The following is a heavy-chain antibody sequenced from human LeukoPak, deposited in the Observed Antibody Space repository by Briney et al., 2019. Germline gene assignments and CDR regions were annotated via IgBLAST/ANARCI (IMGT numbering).Heavy chain of an antibody. CDR2: TYSSGST. CDR3: ARETIDITIIEVVRMGDAFDI. J-gene: IGHJ3*02. Sequence: SQTPSPTRTVSGGSLSSGSYYWSWIRHPAGTGLDWIGRTYSSGSTNSKPSLNRRVTISVDTYKNQFSLRMSSVTAADTAVYYCARETIDITIIEVVRMGDAFDIWGQGTMVAVSS. D-gene: IGHD3-22*01. V-gene: IGHV4-61*02. CDR1: GGSLSSGSYY.